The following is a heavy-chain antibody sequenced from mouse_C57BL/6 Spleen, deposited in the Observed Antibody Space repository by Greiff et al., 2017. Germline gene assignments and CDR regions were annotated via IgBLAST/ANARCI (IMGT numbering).Heavy chain of an antibody. D-gene: IGHD2-4*01. J-gene: IGHJ4*01. CDR2: ISSGSSTI. CDR1: GFTFSDYG. Sequence: EVKVVESGGGLVKPGGSLKLSCAASGFTFSDYGMHWVRQAPEKGLEWVAYISSGSSTIYYADTVKGRFTISRDNAKNTLFLQMTSLRSEDTAMYYCARPIYYDYDVGPYAMDYWGQGTSVTVSS. V-gene: IGHV5-17*01. CDR3: ARPIYYDYDVGPYAMDY.